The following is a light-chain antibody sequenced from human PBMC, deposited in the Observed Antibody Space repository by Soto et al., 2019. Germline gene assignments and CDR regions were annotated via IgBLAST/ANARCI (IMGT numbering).Light chain of an antibody. CDR1: SSDVGASKY. CDR3: SSYTSTITVL. V-gene: IGLV2-14*01. CDR2: EVS. J-gene: IGLJ2*01. Sequence: QSALTQPASVSGSPGQSITISCTGTSSDVGASKYVSWYQQHPGKAPKLMIYEVSNRPSGVSNRFSGSKSGNKASLTISGLQSEDDADYYCSSYTSTITVLFGGGTKLTVL.